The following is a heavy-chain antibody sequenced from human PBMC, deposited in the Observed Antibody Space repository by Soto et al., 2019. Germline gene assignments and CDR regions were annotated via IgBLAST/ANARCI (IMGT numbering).Heavy chain of an antibody. CDR2: ISGSGGST. V-gene: IGHV3-23*01. D-gene: IGHD6-13*01. Sequence: GGSLSLSCAASGFTFSSYAMSWVRQAPGKGLEWVSAISGSGGSTYYADSVKGRFTISRDNSKNTLYLQMNSLRAEDTAVYYCAKALRSSSSWYYFDYWGQGTLVTVSS. CDR1: GFTFSSYA. CDR3: AKALRSSSSWYYFDY. J-gene: IGHJ4*02.